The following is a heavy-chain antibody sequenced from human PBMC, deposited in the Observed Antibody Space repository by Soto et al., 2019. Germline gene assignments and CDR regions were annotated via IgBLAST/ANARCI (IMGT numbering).Heavy chain of an antibody. CDR1: GGSISSGGYY. CDR3: ARVNWDYYDSSGYYWFDY. Sequence: TVSLTCTVSGGSISSGGYYWSWIRQHPGKGLEWIGYIYYSGSTYYDPSLKSRVTISVDTSKNQFSLKLSSVTAADTAVYYCARVNWDYYDSSGYYWFDYWGQGTLVTVAS. V-gene: IGHV4-31*03. D-gene: IGHD3-22*01. J-gene: IGHJ4*02. CDR2: IYYSGST.